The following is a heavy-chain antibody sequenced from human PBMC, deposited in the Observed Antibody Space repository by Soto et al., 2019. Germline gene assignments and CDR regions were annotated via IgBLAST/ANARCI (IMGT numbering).Heavy chain of an antibody. V-gene: IGHV3-74*01. CDR1: GLTFSGYW. CDR2: IDDHGRVT. CDR3: VRDTPHNWFDP. Sequence: PGGSLRLSCAASGLTFSGYWLHWVRQAPGKGLVWVSRIDDHGRVTNYADSVEGRFTISRDDAKNTLYLEMNSLRAEDTAVYYCVRDTPHNWFDPWGQGILVTVSS. J-gene: IGHJ5*02.